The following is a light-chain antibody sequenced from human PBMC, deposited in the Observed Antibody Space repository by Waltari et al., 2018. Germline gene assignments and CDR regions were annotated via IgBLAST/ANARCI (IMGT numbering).Light chain of an antibody. CDR3: LHYGSALWT. CDR2: GAS. V-gene: IGKV3-20*01. J-gene: IGKJ1*01. Sequence: EIVLTQSPGTLSLSPGERATLSCRASQSVISTYLNWYQQKPVQSPRLLIYGASSRATGIPDRFSGSWSGTDFTLTISRLEPEDFAFYYCLHYGSALWTFGQGTKVEIK. CDR1: QSVISTY.